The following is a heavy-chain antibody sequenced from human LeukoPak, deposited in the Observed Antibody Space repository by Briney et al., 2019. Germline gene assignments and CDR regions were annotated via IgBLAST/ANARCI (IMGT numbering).Heavy chain of an antibody. CDR1: GFTFSSYS. J-gene: IGHJ4*02. Sequence: GGSLRLSCAASGFTFSSYSMNWVRQAPGKGLEWVSSISSSNNYIYYADSVKGRFTISRDNAQNSLYLQMDSLRAEDTAVYYCARDQGIFDYWGQGTLVTVSS. CDR3: ARDQGIFDY. CDR2: ISSSNNYI. V-gene: IGHV3-21*01.